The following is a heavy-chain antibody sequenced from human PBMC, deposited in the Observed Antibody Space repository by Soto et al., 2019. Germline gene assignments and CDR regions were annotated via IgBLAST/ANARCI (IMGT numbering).Heavy chain of an antibody. CDR2: ISGSGGST. CDR1: GFTFSSYA. CDR3: AKLNVLRFFERQIGFDY. Sequence: GRSLRLSCAAYGFTFSSYAMSWVRQAPGKGLEWVSAISGSGGSTYYADSVKGRFTISRDNSKNTLYLQMNSLRAEDTAVYYCAKLNVLRFFERQIGFDYWGQGTLVTVSS. V-gene: IGHV3-23*01. D-gene: IGHD3-3*01. J-gene: IGHJ4*02.